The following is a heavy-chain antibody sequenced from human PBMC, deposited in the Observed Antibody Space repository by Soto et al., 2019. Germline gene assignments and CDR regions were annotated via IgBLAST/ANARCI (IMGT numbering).Heavy chain of an antibody. V-gene: IGHV3-11*01. D-gene: IGHD5-18*01. Sequence: GGSLRLSCAASGFTFSSSYMSWIRQAPGKGLEWVSYISSSGVSMYYADSVKGRFTISRDNANNSLYLQMNSLRAEDTAVYYCARGGFNYASWGQGTLVTVSS. CDR1: GFTFSSSY. J-gene: IGHJ5*02. CDR3: ARGGFNYAS. CDR2: ISSSGVSM.